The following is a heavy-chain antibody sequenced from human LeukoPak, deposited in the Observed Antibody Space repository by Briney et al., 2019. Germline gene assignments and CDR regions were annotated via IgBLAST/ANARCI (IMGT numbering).Heavy chain of an antibody. V-gene: IGHV5-51*01. CDR1: GYSFTSYW. D-gene: IGHD2-2*01. Sequence: GESLKISCKGSGYSFTSYWIGWVRQMPGKGLEWMGIIYPGDSDTRYSPSFQGQVTISADKSISTAYLQWSSLKASDTAMYYCARFYCSSTSCYAAGWFDPWGQGTLVTVSS. CDR2: IYPGDSDT. CDR3: ARFYCSSTSCYAAGWFDP. J-gene: IGHJ5*02.